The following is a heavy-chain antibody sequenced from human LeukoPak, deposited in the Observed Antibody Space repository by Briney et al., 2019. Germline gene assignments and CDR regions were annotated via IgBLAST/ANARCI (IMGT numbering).Heavy chain of an antibody. J-gene: IGHJ4*02. Sequence: PGGSLRLSCAASGFIFRNAWMHWIRRVPGKGLEWVSYISSNGNTIYYADSVKGRFTISRDNAKNSLYVQMDSLRAEDTAVYYCARFGRGYSYGSDYWGQGTLVTVSS. CDR2: ISSNGNTI. V-gene: IGHV3-11*01. CDR1: GFIFRNAW. D-gene: IGHD5-18*01. CDR3: ARFGRGYSYGSDY.